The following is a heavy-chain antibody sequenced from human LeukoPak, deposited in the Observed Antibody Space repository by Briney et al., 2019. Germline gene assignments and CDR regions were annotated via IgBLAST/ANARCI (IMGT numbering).Heavy chain of an antibody. CDR2: IFTDGTTT. Sequence: PGRSLRLSCAASGFTFRRHDMHWVRQAPGKGLVWVSRIFTDGTTTSYADSVKGRFTISRDNAKNTLYLQMNSLRAEDTAVYYCARELPREVTLDYWGQGTLVTVSP. CDR3: ARELPREVTLDY. V-gene: IGHV3-74*01. CDR1: GFTFRRHD. J-gene: IGHJ4*01. D-gene: IGHD2-21*02.